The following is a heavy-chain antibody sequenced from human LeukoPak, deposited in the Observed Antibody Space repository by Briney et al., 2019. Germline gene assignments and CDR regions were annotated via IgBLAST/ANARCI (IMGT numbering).Heavy chain of an antibody. CDR1: GFTFSSHW. J-gene: IGHJ4*02. Sequence: PGGSLRLSCAASGFTFSSHWMHWVRQAPGKGLVWVSRINSDGSSISYADSVKGRFTISRDNAKNTLYLQMNSLRAEDTAVYYCAKAPHYDILTGWNYWGQGTLVTVSS. D-gene: IGHD3-9*01. CDR2: INSDGSSI. CDR3: AKAPHYDILTGWNY. V-gene: IGHV3-74*01.